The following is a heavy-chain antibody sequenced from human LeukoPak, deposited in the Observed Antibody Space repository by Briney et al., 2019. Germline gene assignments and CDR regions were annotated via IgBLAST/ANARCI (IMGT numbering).Heavy chain of an antibody. Sequence: SETLSLTCTVSGGSISSSSYYWGWIRQPPGKGLEWIGSIYYSGSTYYNPSLKSRVTISVDTSKNQFSLKLSSVTAADTAVYYCAREGITGTPLTQDYWGQGTLVTVSS. CDR2: IYYSGST. CDR3: AREGITGTPLTQDY. J-gene: IGHJ4*02. V-gene: IGHV4-39*07. CDR1: GGSISSSSYY. D-gene: IGHD1-7*01.